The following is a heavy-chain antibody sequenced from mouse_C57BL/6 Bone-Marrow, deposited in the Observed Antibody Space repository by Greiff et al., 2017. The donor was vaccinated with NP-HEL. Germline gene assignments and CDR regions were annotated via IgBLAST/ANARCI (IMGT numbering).Heavy chain of an antibody. CDR3: ARAYYYGSSLGYFDY. CDR2: IDPSDSET. V-gene: IGHV1-52*01. D-gene: IGHD1-1*01. J-gene: IGHJ2*01. CDR1: GYTFTSYW. Sequence: QVHVKQPGAELVRPGSSVKLSCKASGYTFTSYWMHWVKQRPIQGLEWIGNIDPSDSETHYNQKFKDKATLTVDKSSSTAYMQLSSLTSEDSAVYYCARAYYYGSSLGYFDYWGQGTTLTVSS.